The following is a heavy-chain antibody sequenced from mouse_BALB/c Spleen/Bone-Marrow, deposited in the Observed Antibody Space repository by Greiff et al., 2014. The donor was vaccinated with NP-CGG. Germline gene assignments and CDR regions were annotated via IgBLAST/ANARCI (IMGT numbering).Heavy chain of an antibody. D-gene: IGHD3-3*01. CDR1: GFTFSSFG. CDR2: ISSGSSTI. CDR3: TRSGTLGAMDY. J-gene: IGHJ4*01. Sequence: DVHLVESGGGLVQPGGSRELSCAASGFTFSSFGMHWVRQAPEKGLEWVAYISSGSSTIYYADTMKGRFTITRDNPKNTLFLQMTSLRSEDTAMYYCTRSGTLGAMDYWGQGTSVTVSS. V-gene: IGHV5-17*02.